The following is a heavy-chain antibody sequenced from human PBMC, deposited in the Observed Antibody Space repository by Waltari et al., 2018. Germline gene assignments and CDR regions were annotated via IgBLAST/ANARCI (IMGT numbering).Heavy chain of an antibody. CDR2: ISSSGSTI. D-gene: IGHD6-19*01. Sequence: QVQLVESGGDLVKRGGSVRLYCAASGFTFRDYYVGWNPQAPGKGLEWVSYISSSGSTIYYADSVKGRFTISRDNAKNSLYLQMNSLRAEDTAVYYCARDQAAVAAVDYWGQGTLVTVSS. J-gene: IGHJ4*02. V-gene: IGHV3-11*04. CDR3: ARDQAAVAAVDY. CDR1: GFTFRDYY.